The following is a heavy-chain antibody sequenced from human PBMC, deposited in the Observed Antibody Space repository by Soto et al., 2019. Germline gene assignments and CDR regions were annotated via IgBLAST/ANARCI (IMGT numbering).Heavy chain of an antibody. CDR2: INPSGGST. D-gene: IGHD5-12*01. V-gene: IGHV1-46*01. J-gene: IGHJ6*02. CDR1: GYTFTSYY. Sequence: ASVKVSCKASGYTFTSYYMHWVRQAPGQGLEWMGIINPSGGSTSYAQKFQGRVTMTRDTSTSTVYMELSSLRSEDTAVYYCARDGYSGYDRYYYYGMDVWGQGTTVTVS. CDR3: ARDGYSGYDRYYYYGMDV.